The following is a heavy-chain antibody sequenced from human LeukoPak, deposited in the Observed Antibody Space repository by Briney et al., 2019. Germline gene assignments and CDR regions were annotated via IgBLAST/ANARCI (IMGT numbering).Heavy chain of an antibody. CDR3: AGSGTVTTPGAFDI. D-gene: IGHD4-17*01. CDR1: GYTFTSYD. J-gene: IGHJ3*02. Sequence: ASVKVSCKASGYTFTSYDINWVRQATGQGLEWMGWMNPNSGNTGYAQKFQGRVTMTRNTSISTAYMELSSLRSEDTAVCYCAGSGTVTTPGAFDIWGQGTMVTVSS. CDR2: MNPNSGNT. V-gene: IGHV1-8*01.